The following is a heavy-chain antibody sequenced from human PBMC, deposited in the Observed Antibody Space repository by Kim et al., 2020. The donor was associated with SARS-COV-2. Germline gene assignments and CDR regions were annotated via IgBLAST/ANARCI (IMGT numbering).Heavy chain of an antibody. J-gene: IGHJ6*04. Sequence: GGSLRLPCAASGFSFSSNSMNWVRQAPGKGLEWVSYISSSSSTKFYADSVKGRFTISRDNAKNSLYLQMNSLRAEDTAVYYCARDQSRIALITVVRYGMDVWGEGTAVTVSS. CDR1: GFSFSSNS. CDR3: ARDQSRIALITVVRYGMDV. V-gene: IGHV3-48*04. D-gene: IGHD6-19*01. CDR2: ISSSSSTK.